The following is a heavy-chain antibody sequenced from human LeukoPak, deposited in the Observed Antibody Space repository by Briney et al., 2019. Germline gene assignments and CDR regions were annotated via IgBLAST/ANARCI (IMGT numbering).Heavy chain of an antibody. V-gene: IGHV1-69*13. J-gene: IGHJ4*02. CDR2: IVPILGTA. Sequence: ASVKVSCKAPGGSFCRYAIHWVRQGPGQGLEWMGGIVPILGTANYAQTFQGRVTITADDSTGTAYMELTSLRSADTAVYYCARSQGYSYGSSYWGQGTLVTVSS. D-gene: IGHD5-18*01. CDR1: GGSFCRYA. CDR3: ARSQGYSYGSSY.